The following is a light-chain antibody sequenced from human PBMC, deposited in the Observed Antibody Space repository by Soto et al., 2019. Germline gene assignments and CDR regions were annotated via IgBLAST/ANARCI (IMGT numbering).Light chain of an antibody. V-gene: IGKV1-27*01. Sequence: DIQMTQSPSSLSASVGDRVTITFRASQGISNYLSWYQQKPGQVPKLLIYAASTLQSGVPSRCSGSGSGTDFTLTISRLQAEDVATYYCQKYNSAPLTFGGGTKVEIK. CDR1: QGISNY. CDR3: QKYNSAPLT. J-gene: IGKJ4*01. CDR2: AAS.